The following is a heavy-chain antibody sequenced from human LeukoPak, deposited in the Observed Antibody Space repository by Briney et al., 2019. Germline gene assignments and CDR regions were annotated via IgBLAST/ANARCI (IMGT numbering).Heavy chain of an antibody. J-gene: IGHJ4*02. V-gene: IGHV3-7*01. CDR3: ARDAGWGRFDY. Sequence: GSLRLFFADSGFTFTWHLVTWVRQAPGKGLEWVANINQDGSVTWYVDSVKGRFTLSRDNAKNSVFLQMNSLRADDTAVYFCARDAGWGRFDYWGRGTLLTVSS. CDR2: INQDGSVT. CDR1: GFTFTWHL. D-gene: IGHD1-26*01.